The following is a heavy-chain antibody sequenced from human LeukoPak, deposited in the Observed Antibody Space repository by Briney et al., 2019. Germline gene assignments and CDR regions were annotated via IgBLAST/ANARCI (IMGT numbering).Heavy chain of an antibody. J-gene: IGHJ5*02. D-gene: IGHD2-2*01. Sequence: ASVKVSCKASGYTFTSYYMHWVRQAPGQGLEWMGIINPSGGSTSYAQKFQGRVTMTRDTSTSTVYMELSSLRSEDTAVYYCARDASRGYQLLLGWSDPWGQGTLVTVSS. CDR1: GYTFTSYY. V-gene: IGHV1-46*01. CDR2: INPSGGST. CDR3: ARDASRGYQLLLGWSDP.